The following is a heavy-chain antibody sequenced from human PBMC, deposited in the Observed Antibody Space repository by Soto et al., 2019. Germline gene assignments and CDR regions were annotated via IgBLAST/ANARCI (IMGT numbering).Heavy chain of an antibody. V-gene: IGHV3-30*18. CDR1: GFSFSYYG. Sequence: VHLVESGGSVVQPGGSRRLSCAASGFSFSYYGLHWVRQAPGKGLEWLALITHDGYNRYYADSVKGRFTISRDNSKNTIFLQMNSLKSEDTAVYYCAKGGSFDIWGQGTPVTVSS. J-gene: IGHJ4*02. CDR3: AKGGSFDI. D-gene: IGHD6-6*01. CDR2: ITHDGYNR.